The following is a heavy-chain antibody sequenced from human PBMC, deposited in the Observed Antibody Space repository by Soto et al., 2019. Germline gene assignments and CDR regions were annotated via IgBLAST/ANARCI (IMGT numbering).Heavy chain of an antibody. CDR1: GFTFSSYS. D-gene: IGHD6-6*01. Sequence: EVQLVESGGGLVKPGGSLRLSCAASGFTFSSYSMNWVRQAPGKGLERVSSISSSSSYIYYADSVKGRFTISRDNAKNSLYLQMNSLRAEDTAVYYCVKAARPGSSSCWFDPWGQGTLVTVSS. V-gene: IGHV3-21*01. CDR2: ISSSSSYI. J-gene: IGHJ5*02. CDR3: VKAARPGSSSCWFDP.